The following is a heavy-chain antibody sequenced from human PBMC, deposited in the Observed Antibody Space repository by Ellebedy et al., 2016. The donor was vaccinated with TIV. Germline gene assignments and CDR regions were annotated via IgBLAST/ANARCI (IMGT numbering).Heavy chain of an antibody. V-gene: IGHV3-30-3*01. D-gene: IGHD4-23*01. CDR3: ARCQHQLRSSFYYGMDV. J-gene: IGHJ6*02. Sequence: GESLKISCAASGFTFSTYAMHWVRQAPGKGLESVAIISYDGNNKYYADSVKGRFTISRDNSKNTLYLQMNRLRAEDTAVYYCARCQHQLRSSFYYGMDVWGQGTTVTVSS. CDR2: ISYDGNNK. CDR1: GFTFSTYA.